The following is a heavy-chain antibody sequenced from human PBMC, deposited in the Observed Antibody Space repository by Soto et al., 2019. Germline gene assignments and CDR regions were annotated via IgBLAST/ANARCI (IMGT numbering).Heavy chain of an antibody. CDR1: GGSISSGDYY. V-gene: IGHV4-61*08. CDR3: ARDKYDSTALEL. Sequence: PSETLSLTCTVSGGSISSGDYYWSWIRQPPGKGLEWIGHMFFTGTTTYNPSLKNRVIISVDTSTQFSLNLTSVTAADTAVYFCARDKYDSTALELWGRGTQVTVSS. D-gene: IGHD3-22*01. J-gene: IGHJ4*02. CDR2: MFFTGTT.